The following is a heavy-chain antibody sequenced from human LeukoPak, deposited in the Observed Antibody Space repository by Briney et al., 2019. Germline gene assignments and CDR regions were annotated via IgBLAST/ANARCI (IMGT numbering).Heavy chain of an antibody. D-gene: IGHD2-2*01. CDR3: VSFYETY. J-gene: IGHJ4*02. Sequence: GGSLSLSCAASVNYWMHLVRQAPGKGLVWVSHINSDGSWTSYADSVKGRFTISKDNAKNTVYLQMNNLRAEDTAVYYCVSFYETYWGRGTLVTVSS. CDR2: INSDGSWT. V-gene: IGHV3-74*01. CDR1: VNYW.